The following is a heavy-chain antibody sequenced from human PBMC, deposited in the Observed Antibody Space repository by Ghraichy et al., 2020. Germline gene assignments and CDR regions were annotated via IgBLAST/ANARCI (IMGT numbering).Heavy chain of an antibody. V-gene: IGHV2-70*11. CDR1: GFSLSTSGMC. D-gene: IGHD2-15*01. CDR2: IDWDDDK. J-gene: IGHJ3*02. Sequence: SGPTLVKPTQTLTLTCTFSGFSLSTSGMCVSWIRQPPGKALEWLARIDWDDDKYYSTSLKTRLTISKDTSNNQVVLTMTNMDPVDTATYYCARIGPCSGGSCHTRDAFDIWGQGTMVTVSS. CDR3: ARIGPCSGGSCHTRDAFDI.